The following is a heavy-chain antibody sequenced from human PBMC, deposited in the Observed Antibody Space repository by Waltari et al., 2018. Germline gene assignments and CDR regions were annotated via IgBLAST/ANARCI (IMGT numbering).Heavy chain of an antibody. D-gene: IGHD1-26*01. J-gene: IGHJ4*02. Sequence: QLQLQESGPGLVKPSETLSLTCTVSGGSISSSSYYWGWLRQPPGKGLEGIGSIYYSGSTYYNPSLKSRVTISVDTSKNQFSLKLSSVTAADTAVYYCARLVVMSGSYFPGYWGQGTVVTVSS. V-gene: IGHV4-39*01. CDR1: GGSISSSSYY. CDR2: IYYSGST. CDR3: ARLVVMSGSYFPGY.